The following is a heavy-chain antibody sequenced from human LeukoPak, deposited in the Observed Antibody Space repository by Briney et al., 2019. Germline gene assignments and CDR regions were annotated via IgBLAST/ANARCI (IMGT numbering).Heavy chain of an antibody. CDR2: IYATGST. D-gene: IGHD3-16*01. J-gene: IGHJ4*02. CDR3: ARDRAGGDDQNP. Sequence: PSETLSFTCAVSGDSISSGSHYWSWIRQPAGKGLEWIGRIYATGSTNYNPSLKSRVTISLDTSKNQFSLKLNSVTAADTAVYYCARDRAGGDDQNPWGQGTLVTVSS. CDR1: GDSISSGSHY. V-gene: IGHV4-61*02.